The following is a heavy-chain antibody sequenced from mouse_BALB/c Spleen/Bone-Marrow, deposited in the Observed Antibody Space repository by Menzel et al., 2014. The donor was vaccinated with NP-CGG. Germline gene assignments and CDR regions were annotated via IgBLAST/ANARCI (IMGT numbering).Heavy chain of an antibody. CDR3: ARCYYGNYFDY. CDR1: GYTFTSYW. Sequence: QVQLQQPGAELVKPGASVKLSCKASGYTFTSYWMHWVKQRPGQGLEWIGEINPSNGRTNYNEKFKSKATLTVDKSSSTAYMRLSSLTSEDSAVYYCARCYYGNYFDYWGQGTTLTVSS. CDR2: INPSNGRT. J-gene: IGHJ2*01. V-gene: IGHV1S81*02. D-gene: IGHD2-1*01.